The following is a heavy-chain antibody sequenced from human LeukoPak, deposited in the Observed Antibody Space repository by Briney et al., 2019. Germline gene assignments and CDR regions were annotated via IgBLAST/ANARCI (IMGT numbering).Heavy chain of an antibody. CDR1: GFTVSSNY. V-gene: IGHV3-66*01. D-gene: IGHD1-1*01. Sequence: GGSLRLSCAASGFTVSSNYMSWVRQAPGKGLEWVSVIYSGGSTYYADSVKGRFTISRDNAKNSLYLQMNSLRAEDTAVYYCAYILMGPERGDYFDYWGQGTLVTVSS. CDR2: IYSGGST. CDR3: AYILMGPERGDYFDY. J-gene: IGHJ4*02.